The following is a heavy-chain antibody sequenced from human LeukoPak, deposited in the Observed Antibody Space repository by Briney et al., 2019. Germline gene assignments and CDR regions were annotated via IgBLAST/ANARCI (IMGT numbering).Heavy chain of an antibody. CDR3: ARSAYCGGDCYSSILDY. J-gene: IGHJ4*02. V-gene: IGHV1-69*05. D-gene: IGHD2-21*02. Sequence: SVKVSCKASGGTFSSYAICWVRQAPGQGLEWMGGIIPIFGTANYAQKFQGRVTITTDESTSTAYMELSSLRSEDTAVYYCARSAYCGGDCYSSILDYWGQGTLVTVSS. CDR2: IIPIFGTA. CDR1: GGTFSSYA.